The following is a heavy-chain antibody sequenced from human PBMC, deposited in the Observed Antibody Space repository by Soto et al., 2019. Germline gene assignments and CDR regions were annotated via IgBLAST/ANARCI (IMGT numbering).Heavy chain of an antibody. V-gene: IGHV2-5*02. Sequence: QITLKESGPTLVKPTQTLTLTCTFSGFSLSTSGVGVGWIRQPPGKALEWLALIYWDDDKRYSPSLKSRLTITKDTSKNHVVLTMTNMDPVDTATYYCAHLPTAIVGATYHYYYGMDVWGQGTTVTVSS. CDR2: IYWDDDK. CDR3: AHLPTAIVGATYHYYYGMDV. D-gene: IGHD1-26*01. J-gene: IGHJ6*02. CDR1: GFSLSTSGVG.